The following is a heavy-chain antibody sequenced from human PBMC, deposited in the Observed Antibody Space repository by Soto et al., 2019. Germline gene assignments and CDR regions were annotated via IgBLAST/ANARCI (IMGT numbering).Heavy chain of an antibody. CDR1: GGSISSYY. Sequence: QVQLQESGPGLVKPSETLSLSCTVSGGSISSYYWSWFRQSPGKRMEWIGYVHHSWGSSYNPSLQSRVAISLATSKRQFSLKVTSVTATDTAVYYCARQGFGPLHALVDVWGQGTTVTVSS. J-gene: IGHJ6*02. D-gene: IGHD3-10*01. V-gene: IGHV4-59*08. CDR3: ARQGFGPLHALVDV. CDR2: VHHSWGS.